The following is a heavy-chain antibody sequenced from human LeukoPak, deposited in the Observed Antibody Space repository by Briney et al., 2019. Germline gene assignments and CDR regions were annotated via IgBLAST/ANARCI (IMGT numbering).Heavy chain of an antibody. D-gene: IGHD2-2*02. Sequence: GGSLRLSCAASGFTFSSYSMNWVRQAPGKGLEWVSSISSSSSYIYYADSVKGRFTISRDNAKNSLYLQMNSLRAEDTAVYYCARGPFVVYRPYFDYWGREPWSPSPQ. CDR2: ISSSSSYI. V-gene: IGHV3-21*01. J-gene: IGHJ4*02. CDR1: GFTFSSYS. CDR3: ARGPFVVYRPYFDY.